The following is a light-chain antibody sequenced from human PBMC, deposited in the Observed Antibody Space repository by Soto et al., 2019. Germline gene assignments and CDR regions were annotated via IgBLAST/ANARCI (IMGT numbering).Light chain of an antibody. CDR3: SSYTRSSTLEV. CDR2: DVS. Sequence: QSVLTQPASVSGSPGQSITISCTGTSSDVGGYNYVSWYQQHPGKAPKLMIYDVSNRPSGVSNRFSGSKSGNTASLTISGLQAEDEADYYCSSYTRSSTLEVFGTGTKLTV. CDR1: SSDVGGYNY. V-gene: IGLV2-14*01. J-gene: IGLJ1*01.